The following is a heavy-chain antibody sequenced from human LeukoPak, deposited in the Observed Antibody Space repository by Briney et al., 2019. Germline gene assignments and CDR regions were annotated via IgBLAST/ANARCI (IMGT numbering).Heavy chain of an antibody. V-gene: IGHV4-61*02. D-gene: IGHD3-3*01. CDR1: GGSISSGSYY. CDR2: IYTSGST. Sequence: SQTLSLTCTVSGGSISSGSYYWSWIRQPAGKGLEWIGRIYTSGSTNYNPSLKSRVTISVDTSKNQCSLKLSSVTAADTAVYYCASESITIFGVVNAQYYYYYYMDVWGEGTTVTVSS. J-gene: IGHJ6*03. CDR3: ASESITIFGVVNAQYYYYYYMDV.